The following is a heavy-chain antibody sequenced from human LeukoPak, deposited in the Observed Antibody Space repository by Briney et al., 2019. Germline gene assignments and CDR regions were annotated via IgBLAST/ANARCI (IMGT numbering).Heavy chain of an antibody. CDR2: IKYDVSEE. CDR3: VRVAPADGSGSCYRALDL. D-gene: IGHD3-10*01. CDR1: GFRLSSSW. V-gene: IGHV3-7*01. Sequence: PGGSLRLSCVGSGFRLSSSWMTWVRQAPGKGLEWVANIKYDVSEEYYVDSAKGRFIISRDNAKNSLYLQMNSLRSEDTAVYFCVRVAPADGSGSCYRALDLWGQGTMVTVSS. J-gene: IGHJ3*01.